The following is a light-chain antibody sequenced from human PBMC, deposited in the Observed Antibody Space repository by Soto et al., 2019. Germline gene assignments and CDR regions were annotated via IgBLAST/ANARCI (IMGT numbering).Light chain of an antibody. V-gene: IGKV3-11*01. Sequence: EIVMTQSPATLSVSPWERATLSCRASQSVSILLAWYQQKPGQAPRLLIYDASNRATGIPARFSGSGSGTDFTLTISSLESEDFAVYYCQQRSNWPLITFGQGTRLEIK. CDR1: QSVSIL. J-gene: IGKJ5*01. CDR3: QQRSNWPLIT. CDR2: DAS.